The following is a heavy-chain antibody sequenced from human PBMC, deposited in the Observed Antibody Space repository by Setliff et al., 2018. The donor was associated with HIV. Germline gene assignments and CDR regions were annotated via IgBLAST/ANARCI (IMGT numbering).Heavy chain of an antibody. CDR1: GDSISSGGYY. D-gene: IGHD6-13*01. V-gene: IGHV4-61*09. J-gene: IGHJ6*03. Sequence: SETLSLTCNVSGDSISSGGYYWSWIRQPAGKGLEWIGHIYTSGSTNYNPSLKSRVTISIDTSKNQFSLKLSSVTAADTAVYYCARDRGGAAAGGYYYMDVWGKGTTVTVSS. CDR2: IYTSGST. CDR3: ARDRGGAAAGGYYYMDV.